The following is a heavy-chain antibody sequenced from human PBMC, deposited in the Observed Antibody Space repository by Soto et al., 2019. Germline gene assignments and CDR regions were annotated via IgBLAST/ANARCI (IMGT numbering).Heavy chain of an antibody. Sequence: SVQVSCKASGGTFSSYAISWVRQAPGQGLERMGGIIPIFGTANYAQKFQGRVTITADESTSTAYMELSSLRSEDTAVYYFSRYLYFGYYDSSPGGNWFDPWGQGTPVTVSS. J-gene: IGHJ5*02. CDR3: SRYLYFGYYDSSPGGNWFDP. D-gene: IGHD3-22*01. CDR1: GGTFSSYA. V-gene: IGHV1-69*13. CDR2: IIPIFGTA.